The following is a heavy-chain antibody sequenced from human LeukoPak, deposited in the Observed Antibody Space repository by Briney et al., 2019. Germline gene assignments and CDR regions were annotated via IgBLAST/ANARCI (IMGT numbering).Heavy chain of an antibody. D-gene: IGHD7-27*01. V-gene: IGHV3-23*01. J-gene: IGHJ4*02. Sequence: GGSLRLSCTASGFTFSSCTMTWVRQAPGKGLKWVSTITTGDGNTYYADSVKGRFTVSRDDSKNTLYLQMNSLRAEDTAVYYCAKDGGLWVSAHWGDSWGRGTLVTVSS. CDR3: AKDGGLWVSAHWGDS. CDR2: ITTGDGNT. CDR1: GFTFSSCT.